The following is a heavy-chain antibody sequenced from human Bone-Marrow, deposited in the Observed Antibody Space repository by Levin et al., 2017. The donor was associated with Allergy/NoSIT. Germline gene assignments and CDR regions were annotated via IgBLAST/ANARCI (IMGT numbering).Heavy chain of an antibody. CDR1: GFMSSHYW. V-gene: IGHV3-74*01. CDR2: ISDDGTTT. J-gene: IGHJ4*02. D-gene: IGHD3-22*01. Sequence: SCAASGFMSSHYWMSWVRHVPGKGLMWVSRISDDGTTTTYADFVKGRVTMSRDNGKNTVILELKNVRADDAAVYYCARGRNGYYYDIWGQGMLVSVSS. CDR3: ARGRNGYYYDI.